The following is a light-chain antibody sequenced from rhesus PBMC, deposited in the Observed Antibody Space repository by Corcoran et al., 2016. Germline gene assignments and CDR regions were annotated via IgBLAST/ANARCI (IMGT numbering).Light chain of an antibody. CDR3: QQHNSNPRT. Sequence: DIQMTQSPSSLSASVGDKVTITCRASQGISSWLAWYQQKPGKAPKLLINSASILQSGVPSRFSGSGSGTDYTLTISRLQTEDFATYFCQQHNSNPRTFGQGTKVGVK. V-gene: IGKV1-18*01. CDR1: QGISSW. CDR2: SAS. J-gene: IGKJ1*01.